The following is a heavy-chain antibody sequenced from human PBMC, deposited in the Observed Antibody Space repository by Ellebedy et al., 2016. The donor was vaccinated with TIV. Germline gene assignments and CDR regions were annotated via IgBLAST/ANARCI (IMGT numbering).Heavy chain of an antibody. V-gene: IGHV3-21*01. D-gene: IGHD6-13*01. CDR1: GFIFNNYA. CDR3: ARGAMAAAGDDY. CDR2: ISSNSNYI. J-gene: IGHJ4*02. Sequence: GESLKISCAASGFIFNNYAMTWVRQAPGKGLGWVSSISSNSNYIYYADSVTGRFTISRDNAKKSLYLQMNSLRAEDTAVYYCARGAMAAAGDDYWGQGTLVTVSS.